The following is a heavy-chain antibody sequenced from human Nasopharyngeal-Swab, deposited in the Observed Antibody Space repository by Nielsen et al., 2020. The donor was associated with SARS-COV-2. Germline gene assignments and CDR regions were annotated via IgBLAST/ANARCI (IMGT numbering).Heavy chain of an antibody. CDR3: ARAHDSSGYYQRRSYLDY. V-gene: IGHV3-33*01. CDR2: IWYDGSNK. Sequence: VREAPGKGLEWVAVIWYDGSNKYYADSVKGRFTISRDNSKNTLYLQMNSLRAEDTAVYYCARAHDSSGYYQRRSYLDYWGQGTLVTVSS. D-gene: IGHD3-22*01. J-gene: IGHJ4*02.